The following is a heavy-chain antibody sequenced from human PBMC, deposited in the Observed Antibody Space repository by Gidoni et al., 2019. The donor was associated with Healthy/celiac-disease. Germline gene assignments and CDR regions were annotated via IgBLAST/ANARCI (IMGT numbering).Heavy chain of an antibody. Sequence: QVQLQQSGPGLVKPSQTLSLTCAISGDSVSSTSAAWTWSRQSPARGLEWLGRTYYRSKWYNDYAVSVKSRITINPDTSKNQFSLQLNSVTPEDTAVYYCARGRLLGILHYYYYYGMDVWGQGTTVTVSS. V-gene: IGHV6-1*01. CDR2: TYYRSKWYN. CDR3: ARGRLLGILHYYYYYGMDV. CDR1: GDSVSSTSAA. D-gene: IGHD7-27*01. J-gene: IGHJ6*02.